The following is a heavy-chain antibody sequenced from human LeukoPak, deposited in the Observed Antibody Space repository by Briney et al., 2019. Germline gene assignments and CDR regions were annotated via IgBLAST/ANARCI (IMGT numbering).Heavy chain of an antibody. CDR3: ARGSRRWLQFGAFDI. CDR2: INHSGST. Sequence: SETLSLTCAVSGYSISSGYYWSWIRQPPGKGLEWIGEINHSGSTNYNPSLKSRVTISVDTSKNQFSLKLSSVTAADTAVYYCARGSRRWLQFGAFDIWGQGTMVTVSS. D-gene: IGHD5-24*01. CDR1: GYSISSGYY. V-gene: IGHV4-34*01. J-gene: IGHJ3*02.